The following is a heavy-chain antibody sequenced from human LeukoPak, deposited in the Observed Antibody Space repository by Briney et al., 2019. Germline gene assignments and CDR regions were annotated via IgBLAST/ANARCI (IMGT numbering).Heavy chain of an antibody. Sequence: GGSLRLSCAGSGFTFSTYAMNWVRQAPGKGLEWVSYISSSSSTIYYAESVKGRFTISRDNAKNSLYLQTNSLRDEDTAVYYCARGGSGYGDYYYFYGMDVWGQGTTVTVSS. CDR2: ISSSSSTI. CDR1: GFTFSTYA. CDR3: ARGGSGYGDYYYFYGMDV. D-gene: IGHD3-22*01. J-gene: IGHJ6*02. V-gene: IGHV3-48*02.